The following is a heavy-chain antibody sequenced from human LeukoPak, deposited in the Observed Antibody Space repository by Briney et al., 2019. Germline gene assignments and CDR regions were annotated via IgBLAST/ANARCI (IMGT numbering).Heavy chain of an antibody. D-gene: IGHD3-3*01. CDR2: ISAYNGNT. Sequence: GASVKVSCKASGYTFTSYGISWVRQAPGQGLEWMGWISAYNGNTNYAQKLQGRVTMTTDTSTSTAYMELRSLRSDDTAVYYCARDETQQEGLRFLEWLLFDAFDIWGQGTMVTVSS. V-gene: IGHV1-18*01. CDR1: GYTFTSYG. J-gene: IGHJ3*02. CDR3: ARDETQQEGLRFLEWLLFDAFDI.